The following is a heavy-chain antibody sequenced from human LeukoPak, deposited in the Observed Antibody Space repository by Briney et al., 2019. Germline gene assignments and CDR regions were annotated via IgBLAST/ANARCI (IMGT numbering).Heavy chain of an antibody. CDR2: INDDGTFT. J-gene: IGHJ4*02. CDR3: ARDWRDGYNAVFDY. CDR1: GFTFSNYW. V-gene: IGHV3-74*01. Sequence: GGSLRLSCAASGFTFSNYWMHWVRQVPGKGLVWVSRINDDGTFTTYADSVKGRFTISRDNAKNSLYLQMNSLRAEDTAVYYCARDWRDGYNAVFDYWGQGTLVTVSS. D-gene: IGHD5-24*01.